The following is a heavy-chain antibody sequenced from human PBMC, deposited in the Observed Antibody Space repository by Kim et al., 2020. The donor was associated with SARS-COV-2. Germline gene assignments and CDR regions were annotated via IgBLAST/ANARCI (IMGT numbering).Heavy chain of an antibody. J-gene: IGHJ6*02. Sequence: SETLSLTCTVSGGSISSYYWSWIRQPPGKGLEWIGYIYYSGSTNYNASLKSRVTISVDTSKNQFYLKLSSVTAADTAVYYCARTYSSSWNYYYYGMDVWGQGTTVTVSS. V-gene: IGHV4-59*01. CDR1: GGSISSYY. D-gene: IGHD6-13*01. CDR2: IYYSGST. CDR3: ARTYSSSWNYYYYGMDV.